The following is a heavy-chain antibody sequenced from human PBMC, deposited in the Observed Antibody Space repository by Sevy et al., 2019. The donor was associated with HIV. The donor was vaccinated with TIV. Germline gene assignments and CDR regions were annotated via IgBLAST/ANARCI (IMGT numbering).Heavy chain of an antibody. CDR1: GYTFTSYG. V-gene: IGHV1-18*01. J-gene: IGHJ6*02. CDR3: ARDPCSGGSCYSRNYYYGMDV. Sequence: ASVKVSCKASGYTFTSYGISWVRQAPGQGLEWMGWISAYNGNTNYAQKLQGRVTMTTDTSTSTAYMELRSLRSDDTAVYYCARDPCSGGSCYSRNYYYGMDVWGQGTTVTVSS. CDR2: ISAYNGNT. D-gene: IGHD2-15*01.